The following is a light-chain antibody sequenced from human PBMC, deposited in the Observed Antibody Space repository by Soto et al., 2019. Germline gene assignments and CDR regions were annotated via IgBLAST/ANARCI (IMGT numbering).Light chain of an antibody. CDR3: QQYNNWPPSVTYT. J-gene: IGKJ2*01. Sequence: EIVMTQSPATLSVSPGERATLSCRASQSVSSNLAWYQQKPGQAPRLLIYGASTRATGIPARLSGSGSGTEFTLTISSLQSEDSALYYCQQYNNWPPSVTYTFGQGTKVDIK. CDR2: GAS. V-gene: IGKV3-15*01. CDR1: QSVSSN.